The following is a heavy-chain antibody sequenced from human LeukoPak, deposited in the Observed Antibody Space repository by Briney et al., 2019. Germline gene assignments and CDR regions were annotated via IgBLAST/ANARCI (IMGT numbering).Heavy chain of an antibody. V-gene: IGHV4-38-2*01. CDR2: IYHSGST. D-gene: IGHD2-2*01. CDR1: GYSISSGYY. J-gene: IGHJ5*02. CDR3: AALDIVVVPAAIDP. Sequence: SETLSLTCAVSGYSISSGYYWGWIRQPPGKGLEWIGSIYHSGSTYYNPSLKSRVTISVDTSKNQFSLKLSSVTAADTAVYYCAALDIVVVPAAIDPWGQGTLVPVSS.